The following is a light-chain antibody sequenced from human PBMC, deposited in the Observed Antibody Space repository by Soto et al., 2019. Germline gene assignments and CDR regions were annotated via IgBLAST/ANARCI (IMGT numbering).Light chain of an antibody. CDR1: QSVSSH. V-gene: IGKV3-11*01. Sequence: EIVLTQSPATLSLSTGERATLSCRASQSVSSHLAWYQQKPGQSPRLLIYDASNRATGIPARFSGSGSGTDFTLTISSLEPEDFAVYYCQQYGSSITFGQGTRLEIK. J-gene: IGKJ5*01. CDR3: QQYGSSIT. CDR2: DAS.